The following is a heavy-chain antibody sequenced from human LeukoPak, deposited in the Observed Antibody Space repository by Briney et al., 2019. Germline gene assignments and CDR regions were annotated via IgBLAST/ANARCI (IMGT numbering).Heavy chain of an antibody. CDR2: ISSSGSTI. CDR1: GFTVSSNY. J-gene: IGHJ4*02. V-gene: IGHV3-11*01. CDR3: ARARTYYYDSSGYYLY. D-gene: IGHD3-22*01. Sequence: GGSLRLSCAASGFTVSSNYMSWIRQAPGKGLEWVSYISSSGSTIYYADSVKGRFTISRDNAKNSLYLQMNSLRAEDTAVYYCARARTYYYDSSGYYLYWGQGTLVTVSS.